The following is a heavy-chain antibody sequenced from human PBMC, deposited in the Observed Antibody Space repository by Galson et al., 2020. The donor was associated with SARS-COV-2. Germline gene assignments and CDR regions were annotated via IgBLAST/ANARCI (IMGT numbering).Heavy chain of an antibody. J-gene: IGHJ4*02. D-gene: IGHD2-21*01. Sequence: GESLKISCAASGFTFSSYSMNWVRQAPGKGLEWVSSISSSSSYIYYADSVKGRFTISRDNAKNSLYLQMNSLRAEDTAVYYCASERDHYVYMGILDYWGQGTLVTVSS. CDR2: ISSSSSYI. CDR3: ASERDHYVYMGILDY. V-gene: IGHV3-21*01. CDR1: GFTFSSYS.